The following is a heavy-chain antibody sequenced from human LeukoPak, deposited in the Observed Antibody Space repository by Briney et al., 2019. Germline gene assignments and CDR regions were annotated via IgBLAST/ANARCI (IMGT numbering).Heavy chain of an antibody. CDR2: ISFDGSNA. V-gene: IGHV3-30-3*01. CDR1: GFTFSSYA. Sequence: GRSLRLSCVASGFTFSSYAMHWVRQAPGKGLEWVAVISFDGSNALHADSVKGRFTISRDISKSTLYLEMNSLKAEDSAIYYCSRGRYGDYSRSGYYYGMDVWGQGTTVTVFS. CDR3: SRGRYGDYSRSGYYYGMDV. D-gene: IGHD4-17*01. J-gene: IGHJ6*02.